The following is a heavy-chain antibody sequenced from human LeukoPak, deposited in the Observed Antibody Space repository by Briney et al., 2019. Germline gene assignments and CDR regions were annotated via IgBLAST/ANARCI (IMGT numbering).Heavy chain of an antibody. CDR3: AKDRRVLRYFDSFDY. CDR2: IYSGGYT. CDR1: GFTVSSDY. V-gene: IGHV3-53*01. D-gene: IGHD3-9*01. Sequence: GGSLRLSCTASGFTVSSDYMSWVRQAPGKGLEWVSAIYSGGYTHYADSVKGRFTISRDNSKNTLYLQMNSLRAEDTAVYYCAKDRRVLRYFDSFDYWGQGTLVTVSS. J-gene: IGHJ4*02.